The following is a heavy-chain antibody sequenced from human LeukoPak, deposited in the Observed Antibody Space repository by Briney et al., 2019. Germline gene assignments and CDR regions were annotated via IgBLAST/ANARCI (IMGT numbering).Heavy chain of an antibody. Sequence: AGGSLRLSCAASGFTFRSYAMHWVRHAPGKGLEWVAVISNDGSKKYYADSVKGRFTISRDDAKNTLYLQMNSLRAEDTAVYYCAKDLHLIVVVKVSGKAGPGFDYWGQGTLVTVSS. CDR3: AKDLHLIVVVKVSGKAGPGFDY. CDR2: ISNDGSKK. D-gene: IGHD3-22*01. J-gene: IGHJ4*02. CDR1: GFTFRSYA. V-gene: IGHV3-30-3*01.